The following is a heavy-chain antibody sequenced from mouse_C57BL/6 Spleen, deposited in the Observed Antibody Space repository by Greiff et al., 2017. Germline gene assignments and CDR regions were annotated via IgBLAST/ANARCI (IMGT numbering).Heavy chain of an antibody. CDR3: TTEVLRY. CDR1: GFNIKDDY. J-gene: IGHJ2*01. D-gene: IGHD1-1*01. CDR2: IDPENGDT. V-gene: IGHV14-4*01. Sequence: EVQLVESGAELVRPGASVKLSCTASGFNIKDDYMHWVKQRPEQGLEWIGWIDPENGDTEYASKFQGKATITADTSSNTAYLQLSSLTSEDTAVYYCTTEVLRYWGQGTTLTVSS.